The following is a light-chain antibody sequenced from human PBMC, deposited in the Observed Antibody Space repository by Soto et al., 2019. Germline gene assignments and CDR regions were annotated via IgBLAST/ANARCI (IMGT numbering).Light chain of an antibody. V-gene: IGLV2-14*02. CDR2: EVT. J-gene: IGLJ1*01. CDR3: NSHTSGDFRV. CDR1: SSDVGTYNL. Sequence: QSVLTQPASVSGSPGQSITISCTGTSSDVGTYNLVSWYQQHPGKAPKLMIYEVTQRPSGVSNRFSGSKSGNTASLTISGLQAEDEADYYCNSHTSGDFRVFGTGTKVTVL.